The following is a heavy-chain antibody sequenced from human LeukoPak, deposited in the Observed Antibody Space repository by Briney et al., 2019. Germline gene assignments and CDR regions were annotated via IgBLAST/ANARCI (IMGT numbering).Heavy chain of an antibody. Sequence: ASVKVSCKASGNTFTGYYMHWVRQAPGQGLEWMGWINPNSGGTNYAQKFQGRATMTRDTSISSAYMELSRLRSDDTAVYYCARRPQYCRGGACYDWGQGTLVTVSS. V-gene: IGHV1-2*02. CDR1: GNTFTGYY. CDR3: ARRPQYCRGGACYD. CDR2: INPNSGGT. D-gene: IGHD2-15*01. J-gene: IGHJ4*02.